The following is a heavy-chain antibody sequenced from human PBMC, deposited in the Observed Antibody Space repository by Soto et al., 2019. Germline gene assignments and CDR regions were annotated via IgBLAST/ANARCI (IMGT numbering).Heavy chain of an antibody. Sequence: PGGSLRLSCAASGFTFSSYSMHWVRQAPGKGLEWVAVIWYDGSNKYYADSVKGRFTISRDNSKNTLYLQMNSLRAEDTAVYYCARDESRDYRPFDYWGQGTLVTVSS. CDR1: GFTFSSYS. V-gene: IGHV3-33*08. CDR2: IWYDGSNK. CDR3: ARDESRDYRPFDY. J-gene: IGHJ4*02. D-gene: IGHD3-10*01.